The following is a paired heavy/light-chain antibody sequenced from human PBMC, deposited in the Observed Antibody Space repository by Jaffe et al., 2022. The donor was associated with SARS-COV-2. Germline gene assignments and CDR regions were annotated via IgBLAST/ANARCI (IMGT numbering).Heavy chain of an antibody. D-gene: IGHD2-21*01. V-gene: IGHV3-21*04. CDR1: GFTFGSYG. CDR2: ISSSSYI. J-gene: IGHJ3*01. CDR3: ARDGLECSDGACFSTGALDL. Sequence: DVQLVESGGGLVKRGGSLRLSCTASGFTFGSYGVNWVRQAPGKGLEWVASISSSSYITYSDSSKGRFTISRDNAKNSLYLQMTSLKVDDTAVYYCARDGLECSDGACFSTGALDLWGPGTMVTVSS.
Light chain of an antibody. CDR1: ALPNQF. V-gene: IGLV3-25*03. J-gene: IGLJ2*01. CDR2: KDT. Sequence: SFELTQPPSVSVSPGQTATITCSGDALPNQFVYWYHQKPGQAPVLVIYKDTKRPSGIPDRFSGSNSGKTVTLTISGVQAEDEGDYYCQSADTSATSVVFGGGTKLTVL. CDR3: QSADTSATSVV.